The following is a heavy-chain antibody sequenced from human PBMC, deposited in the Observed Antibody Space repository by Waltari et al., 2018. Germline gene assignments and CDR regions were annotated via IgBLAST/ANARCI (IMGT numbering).Heavy chain of an antibody. CDR2: IYWDDDK. Sequence: QITLKEYGPTLVKPTQTLTLTCTFSGFSLSTSGVGVGWIRQPPGKALEWLALIYWDDDKRYSPSLKSRLTITKDTSKNQVVLTMTNMDPVDTATYYCAHLTDILTGYYLSSSFDYCGQGTLVTVSS. J-gene: IGHJ4*02. CDR3: AHLTDILTGYYLSSSFDY. D-gene: IGHD3-9*01. V-gene: IGHV2-5*02. CDR1: GFSLSTSGVG.